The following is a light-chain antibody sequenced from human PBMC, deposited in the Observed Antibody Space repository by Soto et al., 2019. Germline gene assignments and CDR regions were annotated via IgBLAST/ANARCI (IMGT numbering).Light chain of an antibody. J-gene: IGKJ1*01. CDR1: QSVSSSY. CDR2: GAS. Sequence: EIVLTQSPGTLSLSPGERATLSCRPSQSVSSSYLAWYQQKPGQAPRLLIYGASSRETGIPDRFSGSGAGTEFTLTISRLEPEDFAVYYCQQYGSSRWTFGQGTKVDIK. V-gene: IGKV3-20*01. CDR3: QQYGSSRWT.